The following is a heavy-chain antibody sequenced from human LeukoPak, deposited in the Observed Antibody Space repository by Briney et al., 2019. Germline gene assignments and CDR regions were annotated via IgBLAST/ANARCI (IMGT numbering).Heavy chain of an antibody. D-gene: IGHD3-22*01. CDR2: FSAYNGNT. V-gene: IGHV1-18*01. CDR3: ARDAYYYDSSGYYYLDY. Sequence: GASVKVSCKASGYTFTSYGISWVRQAPGQGLEWMGWFSAYNGNTNYAQKLQGRVTMTTDTSTSTAYMDLRSLRSDDTAVYYCARDAYYYDSSGYYYLDYWGQGTLVTVSS. J-gene: IGHJ4*02. CDR1: GYTFTSYG.